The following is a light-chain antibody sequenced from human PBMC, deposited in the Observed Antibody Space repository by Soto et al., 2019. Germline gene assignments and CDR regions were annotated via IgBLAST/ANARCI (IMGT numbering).Light chain of an antibody. V-gene: IGKV3-15*01. Sequence: EIVMTQSPATLSVSPGERATLSCRASQSVSSNLAWYQQKPGQAPRLLIYGASTRATGIPARFSGSGSGTEFTLTISSLQSDDFAVSYCQQYNTWWTFGQGTKVEIK. CDR2: GAS. CDR3: QQYNTWWT. J-gene: IGKJ1*01. CDR1: QSVSSN.